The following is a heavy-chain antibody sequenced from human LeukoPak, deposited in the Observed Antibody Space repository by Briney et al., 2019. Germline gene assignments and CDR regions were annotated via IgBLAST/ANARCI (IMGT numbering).Heavy chain of an antibody. V-gene: IGHV1-18*01. Sequence: ASVKVSCKASGLTFSNYGITWVRQAPGQGLEWVGWISAYDGNTNYAQKFQGRVTMTTDTSTSTAYMELRSLRSDDTAVYYCAREGLGELTLDYWGQGTLVTVSS. CDR2: ISAYDGNT. CDR1: GLTFSNYG. CDR3: AREGLGELTLDY. D-gene: IGHD3-16*01. J-gene: IGHJ4*02.